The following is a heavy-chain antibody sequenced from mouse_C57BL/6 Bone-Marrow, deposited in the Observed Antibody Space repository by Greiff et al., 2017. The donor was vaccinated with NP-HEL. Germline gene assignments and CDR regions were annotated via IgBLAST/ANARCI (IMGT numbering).Heavy chain of an antibody. D-gene: IGHD1-1*01. Sequence: EVNVVEPGGGLVTPGGSLKLSCAASGFTFSDYGMHWVRQAPETGLEWVPYISRGSSTIYYADTVKGRFTISRDNAKNTLCLQMTSLRSEDTAMYYCARHLLLGYFDVWGTGTTVTVSS. CDR1: GFTFSDYG. CDR2: ISRGSSTI. V-gene: IGHV5-17*01. CDR3: ARHLLLGYFDV. J-gene: IGHJ1*03.